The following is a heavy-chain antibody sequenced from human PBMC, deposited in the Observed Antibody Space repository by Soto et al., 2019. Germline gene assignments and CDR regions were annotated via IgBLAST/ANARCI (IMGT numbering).Heavy chain of an antibody. Sequence: PGGSLRLSCAASGFTFSSYWMYWVRQAPGKGLVWVSRISSDGSITSYADSVKGRFTISRDDAKNTLYLQMNSLRAEDTAVYYCARDLLRLNGDHWGQGTLVTVSS. CDR3: ARDLLRLNGDH. J-gene: IGHJ4*02. D-gene: IGHD1-1*01. CDR1: GFTFSSYW. V-gene: IGHV3-74*01. CDR2: ISSDGSIT.